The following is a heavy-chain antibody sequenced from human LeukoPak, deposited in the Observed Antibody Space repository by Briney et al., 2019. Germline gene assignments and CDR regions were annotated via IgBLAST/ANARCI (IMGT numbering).Heavy chain of an antibody. Sequence: PSETLSLTCTVSGGSISSGGYYWSWIRQHPGKGLEWIGYIYYSGSTYYNPSLKSRVTISVDTSKNQFPLKLSSVTAADTAVYYCARGSYYYGSGSYYYFDYWGQGTLVTVSS. J-gene: IGHJ4*02. CDR3: ARGSYYYGSGSYYYFDY. CDR2: IYYSGST. D-gene: IGHD3-10*01. V-gene: IGHV4-31*03. CDR1: GGSISSGGYY.